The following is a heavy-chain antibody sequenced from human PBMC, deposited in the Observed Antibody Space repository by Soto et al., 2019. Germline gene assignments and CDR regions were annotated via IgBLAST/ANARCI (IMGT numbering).Heavy chain of an antibody. Sequence: SETLSPASAVYGGSFSVYYWGWVRQPPGKGLDWIGEINHSGSTNYNLSLKGRVTISVDASKNQFSLKLSSVTAADTAVYYCARGHVLLLWFGDFGGMDVWGQGTTVTVSS. V-gene: IGHV4-34*01. J-gene: IGHJ6*02. CDR2: INHSGST. CDR3: ARGHVLLLWFGDFGGMDV. CDR1: GGSFSVYY. D-gene: IGHD3-10*01.